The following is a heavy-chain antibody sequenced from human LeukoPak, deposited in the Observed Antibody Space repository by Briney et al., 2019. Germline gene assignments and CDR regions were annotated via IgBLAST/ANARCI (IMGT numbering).Heavy chain of an antibody. V-gene: IGHV3-66*01. CDR2: IYSGGST. CDR3: ARVGIRSPFDP. CDR1: GFTVSSNY. Sequence: GGSLRLSCAASGFTVSSNYMSWVRQAPGKGLERVSVIYSGGSTYYADSVKGRFTISRDNSKNTLYLQMNSLRAEDTAVYYCARVGIRSPFDPWGQGTLVTVSS. J-gene: IGHJ5*02. D-gene: IGHD1-1*01.